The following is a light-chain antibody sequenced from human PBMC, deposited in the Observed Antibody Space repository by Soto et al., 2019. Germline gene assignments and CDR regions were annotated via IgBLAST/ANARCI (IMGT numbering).Light chain of an antibody. V-gene: IGLV2-11*01. CDR2: DVS. CDR3: AAWDDSLSGPV. CDR1: SSDVGGYNY. J-gene: IGLJ1*01. Sequence: QSVLTQPASVSGSPGQSITISCTGTSSDVGGYNYVSWYQQYPGKAPKLMIYDVSKRPSGVPDRFSGSKSGTSASLAISGLRSEDEADYYCAAWDDSLSGPVFGTGTKVTVL.